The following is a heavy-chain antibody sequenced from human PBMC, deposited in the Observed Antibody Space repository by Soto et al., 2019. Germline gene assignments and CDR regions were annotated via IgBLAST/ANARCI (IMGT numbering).Heavy chain of an antibody. D-gene: IGHD3-10*01. Sequence: EVQLVESGGGLVKPGVSLTLSCAASGVTFSSYSMNWARQAPGTGLEWVSYIRGGDNHIYYASSGKGRFTISSDNAKNSLFLHLGGLTADDTAVYYCARDSVRGAIPQNGMDVWGQGTTVTVSS. CDR3: ARDSVRGAIPQNGMDV. CDR1: GVTFSSYS. CDR2: IRGGDNHI. V-gene: IGHV3-21*01. J-gene: IGHJ6*02.